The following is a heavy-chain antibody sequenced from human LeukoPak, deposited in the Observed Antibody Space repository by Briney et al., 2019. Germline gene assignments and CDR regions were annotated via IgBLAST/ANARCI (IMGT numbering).Heavy chain of an antibody. Sequence: GGSLRLSCAVAGFKFSSYWMNWVRQVPGKGLMWVAHINTNGDSANYADSVKGRFTISRDNAKSPLSLQMNSLRAEDTAIYYCVRDNAYTFDYWGQGTLVTVSS. J-gene: IGHJ4*01. D-gene: IGHD5-24*01. CDR3: VRDNAYTFDY. V-gene: IGHV3-74*01. CDR1: GFKFSSYW. CDR2: INTNGDSA.